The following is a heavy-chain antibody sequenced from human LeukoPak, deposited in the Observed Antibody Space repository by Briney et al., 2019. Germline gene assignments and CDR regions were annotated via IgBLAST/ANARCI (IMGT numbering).Heavy chain of an antibody. Sequence: GGSLRLSCAASGFTFSSYDMHWVRQATGKGLECVSAIGTAGDTYYPGSVKGRFTISRENAKNSLYLQMNSLRAGDTAVYYCARAGPDSWGAFDIWGQGTMVTVSS. J-gene: IGHJ3*02. V-gene: IGHV3-13*01. D-gene: IGHD7-27*01. CDR3: ARAGPDSWGAFDI. CDR1: GFTFSSYD. CDR2: IGTAGDT.